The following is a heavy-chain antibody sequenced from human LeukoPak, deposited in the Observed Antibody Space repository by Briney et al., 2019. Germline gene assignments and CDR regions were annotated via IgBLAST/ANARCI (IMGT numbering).Heavy chain of an antibody. CDR3: ARGIPCCSSSWYPDSWFDP. CDR2: INHSGST. D-gene: IGHD6-13*01. V-gene: IGHV4-34*01. Sequence: SETLSLTCAVYGGSFSGYYWSWIRQPPGKGLEWIGEINHSGSTNYNPSLKSRVTISVDTSKNQFSLKLSSVTAADTAVYYCARGIPCCSSSWYPDSWFDPWGQGTLVTVSS. J-gene: IGHJ5*02. CDR1: GGSFSGYY.